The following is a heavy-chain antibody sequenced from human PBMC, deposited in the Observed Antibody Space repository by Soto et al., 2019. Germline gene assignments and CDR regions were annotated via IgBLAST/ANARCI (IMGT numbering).Heavy chain of an antibody. Sequence: QVPLVESGGGVVQPGRSLRLSCAASGFTFSSYGMHWVRQAPGKGLEWVAVISYDGSNKYYADSVKGRFTISRDNSKNTLYLQMNSLRAEDTAVYYCAKEGHHYEILTGYRSYYGMDVWGQGTTVTVSS. V-gene: IGHV3-30*18. CDR3: AKEGHHYEILTGYRSYYGMDV. CDR1: GFTFSSYG. J-gene: IGHJ6*02. CDR2: ISYDGSNK. D-gene: IGHD3-9*01.